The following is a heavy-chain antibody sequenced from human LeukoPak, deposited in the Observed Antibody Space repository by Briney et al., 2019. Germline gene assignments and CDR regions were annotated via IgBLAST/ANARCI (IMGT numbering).Heavy chain of an antibody. CDR2: THYSGST. Sequence: PSETLSLTCTVSGGSISSYYWNWIRQPPGKGLEWIGYTHYSGSTYFNPSLKNRVTMSVDTSKNQFSLKLSSVTAADTAVYYCARRTGGAFDIWGQGTMVTVSS. J-gene: IGHJ3*02. D-gene: IGHD1-14*01. CDR3: ARRTGGAFDI. V-gene: IGHV4-59*06. CDR1: GGSISSYY.